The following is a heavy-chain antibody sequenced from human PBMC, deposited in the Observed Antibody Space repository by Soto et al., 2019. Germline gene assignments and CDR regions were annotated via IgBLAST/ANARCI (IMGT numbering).Heavy chain of an antibody. Sequence: PSETLSLTCAVYGGSFSGYYWSWIRQPPGKGLEWIGENNHSGSTNYNPSLKSRVTISVDTSKNQFSLKLSSVTAADTAVYYCARDYRTGVFYYYGMDVWGQGTTVTVSS. CDR3: ARDYRTGVFYYYGMDV. D-gene: IGHD2-8*02. J-gene: IGHJ6*02. V-gene: IGHV4-34*01. CDR1: GGSFSGYY. CDR2: NNHSGST.